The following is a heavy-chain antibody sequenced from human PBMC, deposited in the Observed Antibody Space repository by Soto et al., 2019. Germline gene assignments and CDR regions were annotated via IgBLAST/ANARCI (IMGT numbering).Heavy chain of an antibody. J-gene: IGHJ4*02. Sequence: QVQLVESGGGVVQPGRSLRLSCAASEFTFSSYAMHWVRQAPGKGLEWVATISYDGSIEYYADSVKGRFTVSRDNSENTLHLQMESLRPEDTALFYCARLDKFSSGWSWGQGTLVTVSS. CDR2: ISYDGSIE. V-gene: IGHV3-30-3*01. CDR3: ARLDKFSSGWS. D-gene: IGHD6-19*01. CDR1: EFTFSSYA.